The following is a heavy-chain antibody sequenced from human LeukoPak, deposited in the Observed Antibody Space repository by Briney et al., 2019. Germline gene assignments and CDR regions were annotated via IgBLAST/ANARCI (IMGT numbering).Heavy chain of an antibody. CDR3: ARDGTAPGLYFDL. D-gene: IGHD6-13*01. CDR1: GFTFTDFW. J-gene: IGHJ4*01. Sequence: PGGSLRLSCEVSGFTFTDFWMNWVRQAPGKGPEWVASIRQDGSEKTYVDSVKGRFTISRDNTKNSLSLQLNGLRDEDTAVYYCARDGTAPGLYFDLWGQGTLVTASS. V-gene: IGHV3-7*01. CDR2: IRQDGSEK.